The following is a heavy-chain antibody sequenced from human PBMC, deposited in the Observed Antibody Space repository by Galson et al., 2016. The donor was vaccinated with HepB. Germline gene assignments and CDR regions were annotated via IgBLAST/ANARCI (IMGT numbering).Heavy chain of an antibody. V-gene: IGHV4-39*01. CDR3: ARTAARLYFDF. D-gene: IGHD6-6*01. CDR1: GDSISSNSVY. Sequence: SETLSLTCAVSGDSISSNSVYWGWIRQPPGKGLEWTGSIYSSEHTFYNPSLKSRVAISVDTSTNQFSLKLSSVTAADTAVYFCARTAARLYFDFWGQGTLVTVSP. J-gene: IGHJ4*01. CDR2: IYSSEHT.